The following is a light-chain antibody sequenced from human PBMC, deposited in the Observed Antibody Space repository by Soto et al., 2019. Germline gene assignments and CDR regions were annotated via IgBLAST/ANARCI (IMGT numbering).Light chain of an antibody. V-gene: IGKV1-39*01. J-gene: IGKJ3*01. CDR1: QSISRY. CDR3: QQTYTTRCT. CDR2: GVS. Sequence: DIQMTQSPSSLSASVGDRVTITCRASQSISRYLNWYQQKPGKAPKLLIYGVSSLQSGVPSRFSGSGSGTDFTLTITSLQPEDFATYYCQQTYTTRCTFGPGTKVDI.